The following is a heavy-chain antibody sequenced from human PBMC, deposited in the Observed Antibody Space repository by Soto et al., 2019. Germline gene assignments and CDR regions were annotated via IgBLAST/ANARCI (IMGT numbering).Heavy chain of an antibody. J-gene: IGHJ4*02. CDR3: ANFYDFCIQTHLPGYYFDS. CDR1: GFTFSSYA. D-gene: IGHD3-3*01. Sequence: PGGSLRLSCAASGFTFSSYALSWVRHAPGKGLEWVSAINGSGGSTYYADSVKGRFTISRDNSKNTLYLQMNSLRDEDTAVYFCANFYDFCIQTHLPGYYFDSLRQATLVTV. CDR2: INGSGGST. V-gene: IGHV3-23*01.